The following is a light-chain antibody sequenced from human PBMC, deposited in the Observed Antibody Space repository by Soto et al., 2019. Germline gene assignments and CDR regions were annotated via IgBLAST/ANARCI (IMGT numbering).Light chain of an antibody. Sequence: QSALTQPASVSGSPGQSITISCTGTSSDVGAYNYVSWYQQHPGKAPKLMIYEVSNRPSGVSNRFSGSKSGNTASLTISGLRAEDEADYYCSSYTSKSLYVFGTGTKVTVL. V-gene: IGLV2-14*01. CDR1: SSDVGAYNY. CDR2: EVS. CDR3: SSYTSKSLYV. J-gene: IGLJ1*01.